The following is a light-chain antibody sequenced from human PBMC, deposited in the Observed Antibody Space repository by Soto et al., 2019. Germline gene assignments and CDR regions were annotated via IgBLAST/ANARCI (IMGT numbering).Light chain of an antibody. V-gene: IGLV2-14*01. CDR2: DVT. CDR1: SSDVGSYNY. Sequence: QSALTQPASVSGSPGQSIAISCTGTSSDVGSYNYVSWYQQHPDKAPKLVLYDVTNRPSGVSYRFSASKSGNTASLTISGLQAEDEADYYCMSFTSSNTYVFGTGTKVTVL. CDR3: MSFTSSNTYV. J-gene: IGLJ1*01.